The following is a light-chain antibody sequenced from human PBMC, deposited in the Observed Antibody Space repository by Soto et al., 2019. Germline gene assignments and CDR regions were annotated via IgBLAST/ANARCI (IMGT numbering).Light chain of an antibody. Sequence: DIQMTQSPSSLSASVGDTVTITCRASQAISNFLAWFQQKPGKAPKSLISAASSLQSGVPSKFSGSGSGTDFTLTISSLQSEDFATYYCQQYHSYPVTFGGGTKVEIK. J-gene: IGKJ4*01. CDR2: AAS. CDR1: QAISNF. V-gene: IGKV1-16*02. CDR3: QQYHSYPVT.